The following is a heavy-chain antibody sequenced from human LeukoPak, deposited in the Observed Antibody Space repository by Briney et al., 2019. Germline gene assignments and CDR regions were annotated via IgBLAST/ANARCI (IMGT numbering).Heavy chain of an antibody. J-gene: IGHJ6*03. CDR3: ARGDYGDYWNYYYMDV. D-gene: IGHD4-17*01. CDR1: GFTFDDYV. CDR2: ISSTSSTI. V-gene: IGHV3-48*01. Sequence: GGSLRLSCAASGFTFDDYVMHWVRQAPGKGLEWVSYISSTSSTIYYADSVKGRFTISRDTAKNSLYLQMNSLRAEDTAVYSCARGDYGDYWNYYYMDVWGKGTTVTVSS.